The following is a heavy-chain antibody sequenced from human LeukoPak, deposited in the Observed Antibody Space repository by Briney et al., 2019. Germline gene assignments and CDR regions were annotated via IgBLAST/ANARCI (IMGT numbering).Heavy chain of an antibody. J-gene: IGHJ4*02. CDR2: FYYSGTT. Sequence: SETLSLTCTVSGGSISSYYWTWIRQPPGEGLEWIGYFYYSGTTNYNPSLKSRVTISVDTSKSQVSLMLDSVTAADTAVYYCARGGSSRYYGLFDYWGQGTLVTVSS. CDR1: GGSISSYY. V-gene: IGHV4-59*01. CDR3: ARGGSSRYYGLFDY. D-gene: IGHD6-13*01.